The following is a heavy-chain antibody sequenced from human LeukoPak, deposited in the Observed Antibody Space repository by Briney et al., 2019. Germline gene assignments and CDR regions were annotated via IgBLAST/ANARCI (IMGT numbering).Heavy chain of an antibody. CDR2: IYHSGST. CDR3: ARGRDGYNFLNRGEYYYFDY. V-gene: IGHV4-38-2*02. D-gene: IGHD5-24*01. J-gene: IGHJ4*02. Sequence: SETLSLTCTVSGYSISSGYYWGWIRQPPGKGLEWIGNIYHSGSTYSNPSLKSRVIISVDTSKNQFSLKLNSVTAADTAVYYCARGRDGYNFLNRGEYYYFDYWGQGTLVTVSS. CDR1: GYSISSGYY.